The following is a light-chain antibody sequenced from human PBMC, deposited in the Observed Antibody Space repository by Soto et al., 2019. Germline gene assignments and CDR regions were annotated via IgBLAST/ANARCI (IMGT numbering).Light chain of an antibody. J-gene: IGKJ3*01. CDR3: QQSLRFPST. CDR1: QSVSSNN. V-gene: IGKV3-20*01. Sequence: EIVLTQSPGTLSLSPGERATLSCRASQSVSSNNLAWYQQRPGQAPRVVIYGASPRPTGIPERFSGSGSGTDFTLTISRLEPEDFAVYYCQQSLRFPSTFGPGTKVDIK. CDR2: GAS.